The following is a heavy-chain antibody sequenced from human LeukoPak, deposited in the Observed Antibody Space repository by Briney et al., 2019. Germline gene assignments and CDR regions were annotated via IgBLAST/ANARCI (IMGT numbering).Heavy chain of an antibody. D-gene: IGHD3-16*02. CDR2: FFYSGST. CDR3: ARAQGAYDYVWGSYRAYYFDY. J-gene: IGHJ4*02. Sequence: SETLSLTCTVSGGSISSSTYYWGWIRQPPGKGLEWIGSFFYSGSTYYNPSLKSRVSISLDTSKNQFSLKLNSVTAADTAVYYCARAQGAYDYVWGSYRAYYFDYWGQGTLVTVSS. CDR1: GGSISSSTYY. V-gene: IGHV4-39*07.